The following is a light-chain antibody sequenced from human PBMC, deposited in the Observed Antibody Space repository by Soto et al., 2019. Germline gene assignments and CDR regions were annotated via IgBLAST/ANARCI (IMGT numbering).Light chain of an antibody. CDR3: QQYDTLPLT. J-gene: IGKJ4*01. Sequence: DTQMTQSPSSLAASVGDRVTITCQASQDINRFLNWYQHQPGKAPKLLIYDASHLETGVPLGFSGSGSGTDFTLTISDLQPEDCATYYCQQYDTLPLTFGGGTRVEIK. V-gene: IGKV1-33*01. CDR2: DAS. CDR1: QDINRF.